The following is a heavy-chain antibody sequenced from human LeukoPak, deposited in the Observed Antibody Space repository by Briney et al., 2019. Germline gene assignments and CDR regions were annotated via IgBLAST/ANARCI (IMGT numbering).Heavy chain of an antibody. V-gene: IGHV4-30-2*01. CDR3: ARSGWLQSFDY. CDR1: GGSISSGGYS. D-gene: IGHD5-24*01. J-gene: IGHJ4*02. CDR2: IYHSGIT. Sequence: TLSLTCADSGGSISSGGYSWSWIRQPPGKGLEWIWYIYHSGITYYNPSLKSRVTISVDRSKNQFSLKLSSVTAADTAVYYCARSGWLQSFDYWGQGTLVTVSS.